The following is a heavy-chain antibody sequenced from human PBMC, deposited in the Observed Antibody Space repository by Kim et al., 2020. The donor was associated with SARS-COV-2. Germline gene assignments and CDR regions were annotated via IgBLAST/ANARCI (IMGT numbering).Heavy chain of an antibody. V-gene: IGHV3-48*03. Sequence: GGSLRLSCAASGFTFSSYEMNWVRQAPGKGLEWVSYISSSGSTIYYADSVKGRFTISRDNAKNSLYLQMNSLRAEDTAVYYCARGAYSSGWDYWGQGTLVTVSS. D-gene: IGHD6-19*01. J-gene: IGHJ4*02. CDR3: ARGAYSSGWDY. CDR2: ISSSGSTI. CDR1: GFTFSSYE.